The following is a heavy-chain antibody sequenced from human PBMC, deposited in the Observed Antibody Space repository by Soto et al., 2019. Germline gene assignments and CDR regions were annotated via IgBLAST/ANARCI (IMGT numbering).Heavy chain of an antibody. Sequence: EVQLVESGGGLVKPGGSLRLSCAASGFTFSSYSMNWVRQAPGKGLEWVSSISSSSYIYYADSVKGRFTISRDNAKNSLYVQMNSLRAEDTAVYYCASSGFQAHYDSSYWGQGTLVTVSS. CDR3: ASSGFQAHYDSSY. CDR1: GFTFSSYS. V-gene: IGHV3-21*01. J-gene: IGHJ4*02. D-gene: IGHD3-22*01. CDR2: ISSSSYI.